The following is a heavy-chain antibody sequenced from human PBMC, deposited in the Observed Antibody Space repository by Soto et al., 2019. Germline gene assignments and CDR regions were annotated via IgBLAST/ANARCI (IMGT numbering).Heavy chain of an antibody. Sequence: QVQLQESGPGLVRPSQTLSLTCTVSGASIISLYYYWTWIRQPPGKGLEWIGHIYHTGATYYNPSLEIRVIMSVDISNNQSSLKLSSVMAADTAVFYCARGAVVSLVRGVISGNWFNPWGQGTLVTDSS. D-gene: IGHD3-10*01. CDR1: GASIISLYYY. V-gene: IGHV4-30-4*01. CDR3: ARGAVVSLVRGVISGNWFNP. CDR2: IYHTGAT. J-gene: IGHJ5*02.